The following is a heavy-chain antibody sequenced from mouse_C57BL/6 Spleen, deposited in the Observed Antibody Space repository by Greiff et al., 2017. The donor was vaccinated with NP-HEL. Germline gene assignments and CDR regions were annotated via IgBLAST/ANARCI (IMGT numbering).Heavy chain of an antibody. CDR1: GFTFSDYY. CDR2: INYDGSST. D-gene: IGHD2-1*01. Sequence: EVQRVESEGGLVQPGSSMKLSCTASGFTFSDYYMAWVRQVPEKGLEWVANINYDGSSTYYLDSLKSRFIISRDNAKNILYLQMSSLKSEDTATYYCARGDGNYFDYWGQGTTLTVSS. J-gene: IGHJ2*01. CDR3: ARGDGNYFDY. V-gene: IGHV5-16*01.